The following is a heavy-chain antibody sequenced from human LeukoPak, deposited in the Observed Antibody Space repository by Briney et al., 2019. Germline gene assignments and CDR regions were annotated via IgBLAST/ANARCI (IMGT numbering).Heavy chain of an antibody. D-gene: IGHD4-17*01. CDR2: INHSGST. CDR3: AARPTTVRYYYYYGMDV. J-gene: IGHJ6*02. V-gene: IGHV4-34*01. Sequence: SETLSLTCAVYGGSFSGYYWSWIRQPPGKGLEWIGEINHSGSTKYNPSLKSRVTISVDTSKNQFSLKLSSVTAADTAVYYCAARPTTVRYYYYYGMDVWGQGTTVTVSS. CDR1: GGSFSGYY.